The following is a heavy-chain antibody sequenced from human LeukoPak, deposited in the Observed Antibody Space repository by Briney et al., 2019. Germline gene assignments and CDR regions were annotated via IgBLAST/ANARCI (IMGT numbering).Heavy chain of an antibody. CDR3: ARVDRYSSWNNYFDY. J-gene: IGHJ4*02. CDR1: GYTFSRYG. CDR2: ISAYNGNK. Sequence: ASVKVSCKASGYTFSRYGISWVRQAPGQGLEWMGWISAYNGNKNNAQKLQGRVSMTTDTSTSTAYMELRSLRSEDTAIYYCARVDRYSSWNNYFDYWGQGTLVTVSS. D-gene: IGHD6-19*01. V-gene: IGHV1-18*01.